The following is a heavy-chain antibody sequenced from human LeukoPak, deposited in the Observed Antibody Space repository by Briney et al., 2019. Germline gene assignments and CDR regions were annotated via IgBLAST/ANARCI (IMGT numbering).Heavy chain of an antibody. Sequence: TSETLSLTCTVSGGSIRGYFWSWIRQPAGKGLEWIGRIYATGTTNYNPSLKSRVTMSVDTSKNQFSLNLTSVTAADTAVYYCAREGGGSNRCLDWGQGTLVTVSS. CDR3: AREGGGSNRCLD. D-gene: IGHD3-16*02. CDR1: GGSIRGYF. CDR2: IYATGTT. V-gene: IGHV4-4*07. J-gene: IGHJ1*01.